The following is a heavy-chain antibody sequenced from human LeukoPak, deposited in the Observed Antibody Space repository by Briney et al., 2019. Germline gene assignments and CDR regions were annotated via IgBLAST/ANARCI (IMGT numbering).Heavy chain of an antibody. CDR1: GYTFTGYY. CDR3: ARIRGVQSYYYYGMDV. Sequence: ASVKVSCKASGYTFTGYYMHWVRQAPGQGLEWMGWINPNSGGTNYAQKFQGGVTMTRDTSISTAYMELSRLRSDDTAVYYCARIRGVQSYYYYGMDVWGQGTTVTVSS. CDR2: INPNSGGT. J-gene: IGHJ6*02. D-gene: IGHD3-10*01. V-gene: IGHV1-2*02.